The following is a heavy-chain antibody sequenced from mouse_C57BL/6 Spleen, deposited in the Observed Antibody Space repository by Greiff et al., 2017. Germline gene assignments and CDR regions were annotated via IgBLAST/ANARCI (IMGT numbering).Heavy chain of an antibody. V-gene: IGHV1-69*01. Sequence: QVQLQQSGAELVKPGASVKLSCKASGYTFNDSYMHWVKQRPGQSLEWIGEIDPTDGDTNYNQKFKGKSTLTVDKSSSTAYMQLSSLTSEDSAVYYCASWTWFSYWGQGTLVTVSA. CDR3: ASWTWFSY. CDR2: IDPTDGDT. CDR1: GYTFNDSY. J-gene: IGHJ3*01.